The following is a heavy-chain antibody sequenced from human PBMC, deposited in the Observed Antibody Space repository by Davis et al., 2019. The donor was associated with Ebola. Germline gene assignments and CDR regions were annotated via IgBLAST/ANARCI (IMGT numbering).Heavy chain of an antibody. CDR2: IYYSGST. J-gene: IGHJ3*01. CDR3: ARAASITMIVPL. V-gene: IGHV4-30-4*02. CDR1: GGSISSGDYY. D-gene: IGHD3-22*01. Sequence: PSETLSLTCTVSGGSISSGDYYWSWIRQPPGKGLEWIGYIYYSGSTYYNPSLKSRVTISVDTSKNQFSLKLSSVTAADTAVYYCARAASITMIVPLWGQGTMVTVSS.